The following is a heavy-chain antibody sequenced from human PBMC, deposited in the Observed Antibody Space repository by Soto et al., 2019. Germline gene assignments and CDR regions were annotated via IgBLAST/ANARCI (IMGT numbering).Heavy chain of an antibody. V-gene: IGHV1-69*06. D-gene: IGHD6-6*01. CDR2: IIPIFGTA. Sequence: ASVKVSCKASGGTFSSYAISWVRQAPGQGLEWMGGIIPIFGTANYAQKFQGRVTITADKSTSTAYMELSSLRSEDTAVFYCARDLLVKAAHPGWSAPWGQGTPVPVSS. J-gene: IGHJ5*02. CDR1: GGTFSSYA. CDR3: ARDLLVKAAHPGWSAP.